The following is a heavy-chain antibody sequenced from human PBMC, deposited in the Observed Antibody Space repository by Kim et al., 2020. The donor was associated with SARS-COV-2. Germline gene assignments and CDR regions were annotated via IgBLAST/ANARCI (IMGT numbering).Heavy chain of an antibody. CDR3: VCDSSGFHFDY. D-gene: IGHD3-22*01. V-gene: IGHV3-73*01. J-gene: IGHJ4*02. Sequence: TTYAASVKGRFTISRDDSKNTAYLQMNSLKTEDTAVYYCVCDSSGFHFDYWGQGTLVTVSS. CDR2: T.